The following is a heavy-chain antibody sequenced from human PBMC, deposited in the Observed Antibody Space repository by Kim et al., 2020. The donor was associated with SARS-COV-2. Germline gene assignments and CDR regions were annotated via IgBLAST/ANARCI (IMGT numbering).Heavy chain of an antibody. V-gene: IGHV4-59*13. CDR2: IYYSGST. D-gene: IGHD3-22*01. J-gene: IGHJ3*02. CDR3: ARDRHYDSSGYYSDAFDI. Sequence: SETLSLTCTVSGGSISSYYWSWIRQPPGKGLEWIGYIYYSGSTNYNPSLKSRVTISVDTSKNQFSLKLSSVTAADTAVYYCARDRHYDSSGYYSDAFDIWGQGTMVTVSS. CDR1: GGSISSYY.